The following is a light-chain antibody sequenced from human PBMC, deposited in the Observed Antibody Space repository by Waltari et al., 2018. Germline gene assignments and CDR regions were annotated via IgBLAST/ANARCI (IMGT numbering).Light chain of an antibody. Sequence: EVVMTQSPATLSVSPGERATLSCRASQRVGSNLAWYQQKPGQAPSLVIHGASTRATGIPARFSGSGSGTDFTLTISSLQSEDFAVYFCQQYINWPYTCGQGTKLEIK. CDR2: GAS. CDR3: QQYINWPYT. CDR1: QRVGSN. J-gene: IGKJ2*01. V-gene: IGKV3-15*01.